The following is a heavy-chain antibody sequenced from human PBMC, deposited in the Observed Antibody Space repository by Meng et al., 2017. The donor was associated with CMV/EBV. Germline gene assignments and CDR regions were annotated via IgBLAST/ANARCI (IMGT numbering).Heavy chain of an antibody. D-gene: IGHD3-3*01. Sequence: YYWGWIRQAPGKGLGLIGPSYSNGDGYYKPSLKSRLSISVDISKNQFSLTLTSVTAADTAVYYCARGWNIRFLDWTATTDHGGVDFWGQGALVTVSS. CDR1: YY. CDR3: ARGWNIRFLDWTATTDHGGVDF. J-gene: IGHJ4*02. V-gene: IGHV4-30-4*08. CDR2: SYSNGDG.